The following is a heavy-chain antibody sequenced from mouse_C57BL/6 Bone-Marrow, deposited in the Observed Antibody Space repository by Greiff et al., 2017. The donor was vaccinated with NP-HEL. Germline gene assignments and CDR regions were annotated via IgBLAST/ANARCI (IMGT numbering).Heavy chain of an antibody. CDR2: INPSTGGT. V-gene: IGHV1-42*01. D-gene: IGHD2-10*01. J-gene: IGHJ2*01. Sequence: VHVKQSGPELVKPGASVKISCKASGYSFTGYYMNWVKQSPEKSLEWIGEINPSTGGTTYNQKFKAKATLTVDKSSSTAYMQLKSLTSEDSAVYYCARRYPTFDYWGQGTTLTVSS. CDR1: GYSFTGYY. CDR3: ARRYPTFDY.